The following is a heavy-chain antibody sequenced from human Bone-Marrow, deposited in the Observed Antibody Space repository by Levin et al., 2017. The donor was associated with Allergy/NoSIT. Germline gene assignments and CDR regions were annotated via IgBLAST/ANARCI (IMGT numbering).Heavy chain of an antibody. V-gene: IGHV3-74*01. CDR1: GFTFSSYW. CDR2: INSDGSST. D-gene: IGHD1-26*01. Sequence: LSLTCAASGFTFSSYWMHWVRQAPGRGLVWVSRINSDGSSTSYADSVKGRFTIARDNAKNTLSLQMTSLRAEDTAVYFCVRAAYSGSHNYWFDPWGQGTLVTVSS. J-gene: IGHJ5*02. CDR3: VRAAYSGSHNYWFDP.